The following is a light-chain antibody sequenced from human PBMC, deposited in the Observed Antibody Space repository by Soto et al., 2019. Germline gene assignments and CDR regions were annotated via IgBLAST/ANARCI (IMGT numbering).Light chain of an antibody. V-gene: IGLV2-14*03. CDR1: SSDIGAHNF. CDR2: EVI. Sequence: QSPLTQPASVSGSPGQAITVSCSGTSSDIGAHNFVSWYQQHPGKAPKLIIYEVINRPSGVSDRFSGSKSGNTASLTISGLQSEDEADYYCNSYTTSNTFVFGSGTKVTVL. CDR3: NSYTTSNTFV. J-gene: IGLJ1*01.